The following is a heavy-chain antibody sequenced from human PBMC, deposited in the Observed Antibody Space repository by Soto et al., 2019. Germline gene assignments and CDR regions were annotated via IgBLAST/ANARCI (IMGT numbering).Heavy chain of an antibody. D-gene: IGHD1-7*01. CDR2: ISYDGSNK. CDR3: ARDRNCLDY. CDR1: GFTFSSYA. Sequence: QVQLVESGGGVVQPGRSLRLSCAASGFTFSSYAMHWVRQAPGKGLEWVAVISYDGSNKYYADSVKGRFTISRDNSKNTLYLQMNSLRAEDTAVYYCARDRNCLDYWGQGPLVTVSS. V-gene: IGHV3-30-3*01. J-gene: IGHJ4*02.